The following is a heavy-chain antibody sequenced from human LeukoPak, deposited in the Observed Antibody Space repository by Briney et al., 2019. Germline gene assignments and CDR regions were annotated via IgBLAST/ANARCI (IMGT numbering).Heavy chain of an antibody. CDR3: AKGGYSIAAYYYYYMDV. D-gene: IGHD6-25*01. CDR1: GFTFSSYE. J-gene: IGHJ6*03. CDR2: ISSSGSTI. Sequence: GGSLRLSCAASGFTFSSYEMNWVRQAPGKGLEWVSYISSSGSTIYYADSVKGRFTISRDNAKNSLYLQMNSLRAEDTAVYYCAKGGYSIAAYYYYYMDVWGKGTTVTVSS. V-gene: IGHV3-48*03.